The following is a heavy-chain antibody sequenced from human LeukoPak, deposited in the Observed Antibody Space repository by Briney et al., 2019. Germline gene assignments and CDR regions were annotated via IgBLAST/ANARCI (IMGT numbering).Heavy chain of an antibody. CDR3: ARYSSSLYYYYGMDV. Sequence: SETLSLTCTVSGYSISSGYYWGWIRQPPGKGLEWIGSIYHSGSTYYNPSLKSRVTISIDTSKNQFSLQLSSVTAADTAVYYCARYSSSLYYYYGMDVWGQGTTVTVSS. CDR2: IYHSGST. D-gene: IGHD1-1*01. V-gene: IGHV4-38-2*02. J-gene: IGHJ6*02. CDR1: GYSISSGYY.